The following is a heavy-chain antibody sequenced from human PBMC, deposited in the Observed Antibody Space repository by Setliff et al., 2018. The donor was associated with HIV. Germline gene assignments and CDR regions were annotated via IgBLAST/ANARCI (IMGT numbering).Heavy chain of an antibody. D-gene: IGHD5-18*01. J-gene: IGHJ5*02. CDR2: INDSGTT. V-gene: IGHV4-34*01. CDR1: DGSLSSYY. CDR3: ARGSGEVGRWVVDTAMAGGNWFDP. Sequence: SETLSLTCAVYDGSLSSYYWSWIRQSTGKGLEWIGEINDSGTTNYNPSLESRVTISVDTSKNQFSLKLSSVTAADTAVYYCARGSGEVGRWVVDTAMAGGNWFDPWGQGTLVTVSS.